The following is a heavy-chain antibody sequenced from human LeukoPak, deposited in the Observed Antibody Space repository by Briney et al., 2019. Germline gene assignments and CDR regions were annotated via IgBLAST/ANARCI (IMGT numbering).Heavy chain of an antibody. CDR1: GFTFSSYG. J-gene: IGHJ3*02. CDR2: ISYDGSNK. CDR3: VSSLGDI. D-gene: IGHD3-10*01. V-gene: IGHV3-30*03. Sequence: GGSLRLSCAASGFTFSSYGMHWVRQAPGKGLEWVAVISYDGSNKYYADSVKGRFTISRDNSKNTLYLQMNSLRAEDTAVYYCVSSLGDIWGQGTMVTVSS.